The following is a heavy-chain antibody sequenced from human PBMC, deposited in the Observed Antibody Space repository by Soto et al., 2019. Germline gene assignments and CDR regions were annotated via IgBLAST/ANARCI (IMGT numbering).Heavy chain of an antibody. CDR1: GYSFTRYG. J-gene: IGHJ6*02. D-gene: IGHD2-2*01. Sequence: ASVKVSCKASGYSFTRYGFSWVRQAPGQGLEWMGWISTYNENTKYTQKFQGRVTMTRDTSASTAYMELSSLRSEDTAVYYCARDQGTTYGMDVWGQGTTVT. CDR2: ISTYNENT. CDR3: ARDQGTTYGMDV. V-gene: IGHV1-18*01.